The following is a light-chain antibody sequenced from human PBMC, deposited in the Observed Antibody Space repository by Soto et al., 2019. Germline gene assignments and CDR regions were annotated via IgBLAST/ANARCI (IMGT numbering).Light chain of an antibody. CDR2: HNA. CDR3: QSYDRNLRGV. V-gene: IGLV1-40*01. CDR1: SSNIGAGYD. Sequence: QAVVTQPPSVSGAPGQRVTISCSGSSSNIGAGYDVHWYQQVPGAAPKLLIYHNANRPSGVPDRFSGSKSGTSASLAITGLQAEDEGDYYCQSYDRNLRGVFGTGTKLTVL. J-gene: IGLJ1*01.